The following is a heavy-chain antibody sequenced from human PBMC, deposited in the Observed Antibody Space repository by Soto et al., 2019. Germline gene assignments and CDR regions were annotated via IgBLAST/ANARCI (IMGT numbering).Heavy chain of an antibody. Sequence: VGSLRLSCAASGFTFSNYWMTWVRRAPGKGLEWVANIKQDGSENSYVGSVKGRFTISRDNAKNSLYLQMNNLRAEDAAVYYCARERGSKSMDVWGQGTMVTVSS. V-gene: IGHV3-7*03. CDR2: IKQDGSEN. CDR3: ARERGSKSMDV. CDR1: GFTFSNYW. J-gene: IGHJ6*02. D-gene: IGHD2-15*01.